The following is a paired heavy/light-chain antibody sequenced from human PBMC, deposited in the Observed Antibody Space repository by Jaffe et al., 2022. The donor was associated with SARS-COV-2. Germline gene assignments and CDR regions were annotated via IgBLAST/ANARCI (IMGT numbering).Heavy chain of an antibody. CDR3: SRGGQDQPLGWFDP. Sequence: QLQLQESGPGLVKPSETLSLTCTVSGGSISSYSYYWAWIRQPPGRGPEWIGSIYYSGNTFYSPSLKSRVTMSVDTSRNQFSLKLSSVTAEDTAVYYCSRGGQDQPLGWFDPWGQGTLVTVSS. CDR1: GGSISSYSYY. CDR2: IYYSGNT. D-gene: IGHD2-2*01. V-gene: IGHV4-39*01. J-gene: IGHJ5*02.
Light chain of an antibody. Sequence: DIVMTQSPDSLAVSLGERATINCKSSQSVLYSSNNYNYLTWYQQKPGQPPKVLVYWASTRESGVPDRFSGSGSGTDFTLTISSLQAEDVAVYYCQQYYSTPLTFGGGTKVEIK. CDR3: QQYYSTPLT. CDR2: WAS. CDR1: QSVLYSSNNYNY. V-gene: IGKV4-1*01. J-gene: IGKJ4*01.